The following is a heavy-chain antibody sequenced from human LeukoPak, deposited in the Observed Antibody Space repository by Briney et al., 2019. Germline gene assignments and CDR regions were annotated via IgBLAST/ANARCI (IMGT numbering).Heavy chain of an antibody. V-gene: IGHV4-4*09. J-gene: IGHJ5*02. CDR2: IYTSGST. Sequence: SETLSLTCTVSGGSISSNYWGWIRQPPGKGLEWIGYIYTSGSTNYNPSVKSRVTISVDTPKTQFSLELSSVTAADTAVYYCARAQSNWFDPWGQGTLVTVSS. CDR3: ARAQSNWFDP. CDR1: GGSISSNY.